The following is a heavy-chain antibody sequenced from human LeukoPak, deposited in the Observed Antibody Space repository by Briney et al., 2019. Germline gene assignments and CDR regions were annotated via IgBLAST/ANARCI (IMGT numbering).Heavy chain of an antibody. D-gene: IGHD1-26*01. CDR1: GFTFSGSA. Sequence: GGSLRLSCAASGFTFSGSAMHWVRQASGKGLEWVGRIRSKANSYATAYAASVKGRFTIPRDDSKNTAYLQMSSLKTEDTAVYYCTRLKPGTWELPPHNWFDPWGQGTLVTVSS. V-gene: IGHV3-73*01. J-gene: IGHJ5*02. CDR2: IRSKANSYAT. CDR3: TRLKPGTWELPPHNWFDP.